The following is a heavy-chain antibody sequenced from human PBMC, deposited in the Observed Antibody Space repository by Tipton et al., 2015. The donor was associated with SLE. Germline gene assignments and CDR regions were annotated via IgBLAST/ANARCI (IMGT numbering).Heavy chain of an antibody. Sequence: TLSLTCTVSGGSISSSSYYWGWIRQPPGKGLEWIGSIYTSGSTNYNPSLKSRVTISVDTSKNQFSLKLSSVTAADTAVYYCARDSSGPYYYYYMDVWGKGTTVTVSS. CDR3: ARDSSGPYYYYYMDV. V-gene: IGHV4-39*07. J-gene: IGHJ6*03. CDR1: GGSISSSSYY. D-gene: IGHD3-10*01. CDR2: IYTSGST.